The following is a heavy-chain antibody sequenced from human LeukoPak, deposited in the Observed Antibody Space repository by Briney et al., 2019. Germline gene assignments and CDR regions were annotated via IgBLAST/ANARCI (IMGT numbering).Heavy chain of an antibody. V-gene: IGHV3-23*01. CDR1: GFTFSSYA. J-gene: IGHJ4*02. Sequence: PGGSLRLSCAASGFTFSSYAMSWVRQAPGKGLEWVSAISGSGGSTYYADSVKGRFTISRDNSKNTLYLQMNSLRAEDTAVYYCARHSGSYPKGYFDYWGQGTLVTVSS. CDR3: ARHSGSYPKGYFDY. CDR2: ISGSGGST. D-gene: IGHD1-26*01.